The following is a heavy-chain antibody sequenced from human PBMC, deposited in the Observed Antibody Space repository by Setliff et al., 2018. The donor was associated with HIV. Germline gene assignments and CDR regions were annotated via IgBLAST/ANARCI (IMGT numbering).Heavy chain of an antibody. CDR2: INPSGGRT. CDR3: ATLDYYGSATYDLALHY. J-gene: IGHJ4*02. Sequence: ASVKVSCKASGYTFTNYYIHWVRQAPGQGLEWMGLINPSGGRTSYAQKLRGRVTIIADTSTDTAYMELSSLRSEDTAVYYCATLDYYGSATYDLALHYWGQGTLVTVSS. V-gene: IGHV1-46*01. CDR1: GYTFTNYY. D-gene: IGHD3-10*01.